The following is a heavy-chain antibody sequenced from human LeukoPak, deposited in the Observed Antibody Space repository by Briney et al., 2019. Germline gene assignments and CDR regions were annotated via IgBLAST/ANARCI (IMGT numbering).Heavy chain of an antibody. D-gene: IGHD1/OR15-1a*01. CDR1: GYTFTGYY. CDR3: ALHNWNNGYTFDY. CDR2: INPNSGGT. J-gene: IGHJ4*02. Sequence: GASVKVSCKASGYTFTGYYMHWVRQAPGQGLEWMGWINPNSGGTNYAQKFQGRVTMTTDTSTSTAYMELRSLRSDDTAVYYCALHNWNNGYTFDYWGQGTLVTVSS. V-gene: IGHV1-2*02.